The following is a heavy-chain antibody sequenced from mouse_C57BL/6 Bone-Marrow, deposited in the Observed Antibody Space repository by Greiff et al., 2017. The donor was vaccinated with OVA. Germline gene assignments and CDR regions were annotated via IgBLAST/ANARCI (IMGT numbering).Heavy chain of an antibody. V-gene: IGHV5-4*03. D-gene: IGHD2-5*01. CDR1: GFTFSSYA. CDR3: ARAANSNYGY. CDR2: ISDGGSYT. Sequence: EVKLMESGGGLVKPGGSLKLSCAASGFTFSSYAMSWVRQTPEKRLEWVATISDGGSYTYYPDNVKGRFTISRDNAKNNLYLQMRHLKSEDTAMYYGARAANSNYGYWGQGTTLTVSS. J-gene: IGHJ2*01.